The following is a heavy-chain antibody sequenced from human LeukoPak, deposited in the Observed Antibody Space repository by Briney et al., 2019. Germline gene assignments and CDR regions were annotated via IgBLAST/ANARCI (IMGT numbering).Heavy chain of an antibody. J-gene: IGHJ4*02. Sequence: PGGSLRLSCAASGFTFSSYAMSWVRQAPGKGLEWVSAISGSGGSTYYADSVKGRFTISRDNSKNTLYLQMNSLRAEDTAVYYCARDESITFGGVIVMLDYFDYWGQGTLVTVSS. V-gene: IGHV3-23*01. CDR1: GFTFSSYA. D-gene: IGHD3-16*02. CDR3: ARDESITFGGVIVMLDYFDY. CDR2: ISGSGGST.